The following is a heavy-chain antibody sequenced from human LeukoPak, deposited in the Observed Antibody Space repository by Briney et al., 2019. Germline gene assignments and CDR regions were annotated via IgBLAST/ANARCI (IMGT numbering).Heavy chain of an antibody. Sequence: GGALRLSCAASGLTFSSYEMNWGRQAPGKGLQWVSYISSSGSTIYYADSVKGRFTISRDNAKNSLYLQMNSLRAEDTAVYYCARDGGDYVFDYWGQGTLVTVSS. D-gene: IGHD4-17*01. CDR3: ARDGGDYVFDY. CDR2: ISSSGSTI. V-gene: IGHV3-48*03. CDR1: GLTFSSYE. J-gene: IGHJ4*02.